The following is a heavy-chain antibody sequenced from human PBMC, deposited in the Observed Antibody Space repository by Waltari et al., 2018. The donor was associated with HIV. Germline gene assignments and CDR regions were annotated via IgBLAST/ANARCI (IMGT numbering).Heavy chain of an antibody. Sequence: QLQLQESGPGLVKPSETLSLTCTVSGGSISSSSYYWGWIRQPPGKGLEWIGSIYYSGTTYYNPSLKSRVTISVDTSKNQFSLKLSSVTAADTAVYYCATEYSSYYYYYGMDVWGQGTTVTVSS. D-gene: IGHD6-6*01. V-gene: IGHV4-39*07. CDR2: IYYSGTT. J-gene: IGHJ6*02. CDR1: GGSISSSSYY. CDR3: ATEYSSYYYYYGMDV.